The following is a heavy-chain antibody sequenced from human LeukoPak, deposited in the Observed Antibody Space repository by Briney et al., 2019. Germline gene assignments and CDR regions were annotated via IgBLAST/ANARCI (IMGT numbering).Heavy chain of an antibody. D-gene: IGHD3-16*02. V-gene: IGHV3-53*01. CDR1: GFTVSSNY. CDR2: IYSGGST. J-gene: IGHJ6*02. Sequence: PGGSLRLSCAASGFTVSSNYMSWVRQAPGKGLEWVSVIYSGGSTYYADSVRGRFTISRDNSKNTLYLQMNSLRAEDTAVYYCASEDYDYVWGSYRSAEGMDVWGQGTTVTVSS. CDR3: ASEDYDYVWGSYRSAEGMDV.